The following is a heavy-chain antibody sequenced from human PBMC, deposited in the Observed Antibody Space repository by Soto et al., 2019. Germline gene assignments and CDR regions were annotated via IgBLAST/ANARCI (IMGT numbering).Heavy chain of an antibody. D-gene: IGHD2-2*01. Sequence: QVQLQQGGAGLLKTSETLSLTCAVYGGSFSGYSWSLVRQSPGKGLEWIGEINNRGSTIYSPSLKSRVTISADSSKIQFSLRLSSVTAADTAVYYCARGGPYCDKTSCFFYYYMDVWGKGTTVTVSS. CDR1: GGSFSGYS. CDR2: INNRGST. J-gene: IGHJ6*03. CDR3: ARGGPYCDKTSCFFYYYMDV. V-gene: IGHV4-34*02.